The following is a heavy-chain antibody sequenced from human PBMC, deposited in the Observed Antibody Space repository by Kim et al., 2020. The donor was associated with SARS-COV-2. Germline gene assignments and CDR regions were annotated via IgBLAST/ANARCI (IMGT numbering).Heavy chain of an antibody. J-gene: IGHJ6*02. CDR2: IIPIFGTA. CDR1: GGTFSSYA. Sequence: SVKVSCKASGGTFSSYAISWVRQAPGQGLEWMGGIIPIFGTANYAQKFQGRVTITADESTSTAYMELSSLRSEDTAVYYCARPYRRLGELSSPKEMDVWGQGATVTVSS. CDR3: ARPYRRLGELSSPKEMDV. V-gene: IGHV1-69*13. D-gene: IGHD3-16*02.